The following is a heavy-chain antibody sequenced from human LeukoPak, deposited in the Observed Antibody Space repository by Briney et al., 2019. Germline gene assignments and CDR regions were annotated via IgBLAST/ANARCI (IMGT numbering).Heavy chain of an antibody. Sequence: SETLSLTCTVSGGSISTYYWNWIRQPPGKGLEWIGYIYHSGSTNYNPSLKSRVTISVDTSKNQFSLNLSSVTAADTTVYYCARYYSGSYDYWGQGTLVTVSS. D-gene: IGHD1-26*01. CDR3: ARYYSGSYDY. V-gene: IGHV4-59*12. J-gene: IGHJ4*02. CDR1: GGSISTYY. CDR2: IYHSGST.